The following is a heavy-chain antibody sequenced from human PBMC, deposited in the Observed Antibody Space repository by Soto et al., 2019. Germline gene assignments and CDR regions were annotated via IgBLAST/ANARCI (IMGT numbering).Heavy chain of an antibody. J-gene: IGHJ3*02. CDR2: IKSIADGGTT. Sequence: GGSLRLSCATSGFTFSNAWMAWVRQAPGKGLEWVGRIKSIADGGTTNYAAPVKGRFSISRHDSENTLYLQMNSLRVEDTGIYYCHTPHGRNAFDIGRAGTVVTVSS. CDR1: GFTFSNAW. CDR3: HTPHGRNAFDI. D-gene: IGHD2-8*01. V-gene: IGHV3-15*01.